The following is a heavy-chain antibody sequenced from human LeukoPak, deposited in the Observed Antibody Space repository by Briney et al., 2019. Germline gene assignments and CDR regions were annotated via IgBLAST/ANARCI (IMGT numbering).Heavy chain of an antibody. Sequence: GGSLRLSCAASGFTFSSYSMNWVRQAPGKGLEWVSSISSSSSYIYYADSVKGRFTISRDNAKNSLYLQMNSLRAEDTAVYYCARLAYCGGDCYLYYYYGMDVWGQGTTVTVSS. CDR2: ISSSSSYI. D-gene: IGHD2-21*02. CDR1: GFTFSSYS. V-gene: IGHV3-21*01. CDR3: ARLAYCGGDCYLYYYYGMDV. J-gene: IGHJ6*02.